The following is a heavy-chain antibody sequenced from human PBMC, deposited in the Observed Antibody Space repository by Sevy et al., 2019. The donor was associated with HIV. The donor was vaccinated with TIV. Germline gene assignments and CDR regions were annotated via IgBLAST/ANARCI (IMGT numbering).Heavy chain of an antibody. CDR2: IKSKADGGTI. J-gene: IGHJ6*02. D-gene: IGHD2-8*02. CDR1: GFTFTYAW. V-gene: IGHV3-15*01. CDR3: STDPIIVLLVTDGMDV. Sequence: GGSLRLSCAASGFTFTYAWMTWVRQAPGKGLEWVGRIKSKADGGTIDYAAPVKGRFTISRDDSKNTLYLQMNSLKTEDTGVYYCSTDPIIVLLVTDGMDVWDQGTTVTVSS.